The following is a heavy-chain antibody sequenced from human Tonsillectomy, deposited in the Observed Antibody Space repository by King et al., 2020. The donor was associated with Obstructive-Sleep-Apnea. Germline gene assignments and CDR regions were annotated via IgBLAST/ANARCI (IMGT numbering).Heavy chain of an antibody. Sequence: VQLVESGGGLVKPGGSLRLSCAASGFTFSNYNMNWVRQAPGKGLEWVSSITSTGTYIYYADSVRGRFTLSRDNAKNSLYLQMNSLRADDTAVYYCARAHDYGDQVDYWGQGTLLTVSS. CDR2: ITSTGTYI. J-gene: IGHJ4*02. CDR1: GFTFSNYN. D-gene: IGHD4-17*01. CDR3: ARAHDYGDQVDY. V-gene: IGHV3-21*01.